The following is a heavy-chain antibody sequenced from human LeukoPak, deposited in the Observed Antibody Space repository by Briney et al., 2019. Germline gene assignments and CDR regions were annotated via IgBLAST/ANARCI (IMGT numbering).Heavy chain of an antibody. Sequence: SVKVSCKTSGGTFSTSAISWVRQAPGQGLEWMGRIIPMFGTADYAQKFQGRVTITADESTTTAYMDLSSLRSEDTAVYYCARGSGDYVWGGYRPIHLDSWGQGTLVTVSS. CDR3: ARGSGDYVWGGYRPIHLDS. D-gene: IGHD3-16*02. CDR1: GGTFSTSA. V-gene: IGHV1-69*13. J-gene: IGHJ4*02. CDR2: IIPMFGTA.